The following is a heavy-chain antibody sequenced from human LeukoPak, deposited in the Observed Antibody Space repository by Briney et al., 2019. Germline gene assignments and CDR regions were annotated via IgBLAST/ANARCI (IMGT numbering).Heavy chain of an antibody. J-gene: IGHJ4*02. CDR2: IAHDAKIK. CDR3: ARDPVVGYGDYFDY. Sequence: PGGSLRLSCAASGFTFSSYPMHWVRQAPGKGLEWVAVIAHDAKIKVYADSVKGRFTISRDDSKNTLYLQMNSLRTEDTAVYYCARDPVVGYGDYFDYWGQGTLVTVSS. V-gene: IGHV3-30*04. CDR1: GFTFSSYP. D-gene: IGHD4-17*01.